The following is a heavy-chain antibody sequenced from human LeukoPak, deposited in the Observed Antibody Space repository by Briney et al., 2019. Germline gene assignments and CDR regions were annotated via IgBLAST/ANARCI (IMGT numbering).Heavy chain of an antibody. J-gene: IGHJ6*02. CDR1: GGSISSSSYY. D-gene: IGHD1-26*01. CDR2: IYYSGST. V-gene: IGHV4-39*01. Sequence: PSETLSLTCTVSGGSISSSSYYWGWIRQPPGKGLEWIGSIYYSGSTYYNPSLKSRVTISVDTPKNQFSLKLSSVTAADTAVYYCAITGMAVGATTDYYGMDVWGQGTTVTVSS. CDR3: AITGMAVGATTDYYGMDV.